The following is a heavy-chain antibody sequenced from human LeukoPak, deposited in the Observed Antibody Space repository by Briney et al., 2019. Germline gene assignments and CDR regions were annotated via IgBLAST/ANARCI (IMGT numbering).Heavy chain of an antibody. CDR2: IGGGGAT. D-gene: IGHD4-11*01. CDR1: GFTFNSYA. CDR3: AKAVSYDYTNWGSAQFDY. V-gene: IGHV3-23*01. Sequence: GGSLRLSCTASGFTFNSYAMTWVRQASGKGLEWVSGIGGGGATYYADSVNGRFTISRDDSTSALYLQMNSLRAEDTALYYCAKAVSYDYTNWGSAQFDYWGQGTLVTVSS. J-gene: IGHJ4*02.